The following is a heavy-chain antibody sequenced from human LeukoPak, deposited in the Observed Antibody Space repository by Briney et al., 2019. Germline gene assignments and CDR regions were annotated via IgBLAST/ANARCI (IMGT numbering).Heavy chain of an antibody. V-gene: IGHV1-69*13. CDR1: GGTFSSYA. Sequence: SVKLSCKASGGTFSSYAISWVRQARGHELKWMGGIIPIFGTANYAQKFQGRVTITADESTSTAYMERSSLRSEDTAGYYCAREGYSYGDYWGQGTLVTVSS. CDR3: AREGYSYGDY. D-gene: IGHD5-18*01. CDR2: IIPIFGTA. J-gene: IGHJ4*02.